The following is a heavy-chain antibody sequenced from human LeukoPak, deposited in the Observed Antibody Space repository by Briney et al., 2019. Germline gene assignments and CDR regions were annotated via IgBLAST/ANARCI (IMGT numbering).Heavy chain of an antibody. CDR1: GFSHSTSGVG. V-gene: IGHV2-5*02. D-gene: IGHD3-10*01. CDR3: ARSVLYDAGSYYFDY. J-gene: IGHJ4*02. CDR2: IYWDDDK. Sequence: SGPTLVNPTQTLTLTCTFSGFSHSTSGVGVVWIRQPPGKALEWLALIYWDDDKRYSSSLKSRLTITKDTSKNQVVLTMTNMDTVDTATYYCARSVLYDAGSYYFDYWGQGTLATVSS.